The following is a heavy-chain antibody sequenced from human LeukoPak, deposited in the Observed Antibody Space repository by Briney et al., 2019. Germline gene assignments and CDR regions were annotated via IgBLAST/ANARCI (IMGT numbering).Heavy chain of an antibody. D-gene: IGHD5-18*01. V-gene: IGHV1-69*13. J-gene: IGHJ4*02. Sequence: GASVKVSCKASGYIFTDYHVHWVRQAPGQGLEWMGGIIPIFGTANYAQKFQGRVTITADESTSTAYMELSSLRSEDTAVYYCARVGDTAMVLDYWGQGTLVTVSS. CDR3: ARVGDTAMVLDY. CDR2: IIPIFGTA. CDR1: GYIFTDYH.